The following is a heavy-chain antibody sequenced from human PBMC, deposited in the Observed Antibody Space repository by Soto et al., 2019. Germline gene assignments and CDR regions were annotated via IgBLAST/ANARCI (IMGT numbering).Heavy chain of an antibody. Sequence: SVKVSCKASGGTFSSYAISWVRQAPGQGLEWMGGIIPIFGTANYAQKFQGRVTITTDTSTSTAYMDLRNLRSDDTAVYYCARDRVEAALGTFDQWGQGTLVTVSS. CDR2: IIPIFGTA. D-gene: IGHD6-13*01. CDR1: GGTFSSYA. J-gene: IGHJ4*02. CDR3: ARDRVEAALGTFDQ. V-gene: IGHV1-69*05.